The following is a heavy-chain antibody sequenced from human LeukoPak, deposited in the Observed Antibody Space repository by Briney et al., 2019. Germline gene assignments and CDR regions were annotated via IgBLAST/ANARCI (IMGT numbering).Heavy chain of an antibody. Sequence: GGSLRLSCAASGFTVSSDYMSWVRQAPGKGLEWVSVIYSGGSTYYADSVKGRFTIPRDDSKNTLSLQMNSLRAEDTAVYYCARGQTADWRLFDYWGQGTLVTVSS. CDR3: ARGQTADWRLFDY. V-gene: IGHV3-66*01. CDR2: IYSGGST. CDR1: GFTVSSDY. D-gene: IGHD2-21*02. J-gene: IGHJ4*02.